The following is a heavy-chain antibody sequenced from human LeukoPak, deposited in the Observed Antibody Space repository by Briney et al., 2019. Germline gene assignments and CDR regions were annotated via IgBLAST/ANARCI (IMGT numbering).Heavy chain of an antibody. Sequence: GGSLRLSCAACGFTFSTYWMTWVRQAPGKGLEGVADIKQDGSEKYYVDSVKGRFTISRDNAKNSLYLQMNSLRAEDTAVYYCARELTEHGGFDYWGQGTLVTVSS. V-gene: IGHV3-7*03. CDR1: GFTFSTYW. D-gene: IGHD3-16*01. CDR2: IKQDGSEK. CDR3: ARELTEHGGFDY. J-gene: IGHJ4*02.